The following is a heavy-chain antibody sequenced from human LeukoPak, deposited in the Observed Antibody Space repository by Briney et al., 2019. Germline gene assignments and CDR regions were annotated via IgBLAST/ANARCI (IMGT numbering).Heavy chain of an antibody. J-gene: IGHJ5*02. CDR2: IYYSGGT. Sequence: SETLSLTCTVSGGSISSYYWSWIRQPPGKGLEWIGYIYYSGGTNYNPSLKSRVTILVDTSKNQFSLKLRSVTAADTAVYYCARDPSSGWSWFDPWGQGTLVTVSS. CDR1: GGSISSYY. D-gene: IGHD6-19*01. V-gene: IGHV4-59*01. CDR3: ARDPSSGWSWFDP.